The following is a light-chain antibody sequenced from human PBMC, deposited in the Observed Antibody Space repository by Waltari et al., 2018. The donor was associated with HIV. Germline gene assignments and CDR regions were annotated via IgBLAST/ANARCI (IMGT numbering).Light chain of an antibody. V-gene: IGLV2-8*01. Sequence: QSALTQPPSASGSPGQSVTISCTGTSSDVGGYNYVSWYQQHPGKAPKLMIYEVSKRPSGVPDRFFGSKSGNTASLTVSGLQAEDEADYYCSSNADSNNFVFGTGTKVTVL. J-gene: IGLJ1*01. CDR1: SSDVGGYNY. CDR2: EVS. CDR3: SSNADSNNFV.